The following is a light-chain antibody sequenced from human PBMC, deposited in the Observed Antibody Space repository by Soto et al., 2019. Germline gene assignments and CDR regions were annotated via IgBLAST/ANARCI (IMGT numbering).Light chain of an antibody. V-gene: IGKV3-20*01. J-gene: IGKJ1*01. CDR1: QSVDSSF. CDR3: QQYVSSVT. Sequence: EIVLTQSPGSLSLSPGERATLSCRASQSVDSSFFAWYQQKPGQAPRLLIYGASNRATGIPDRFSGSGSGTDFTLTISRLEPEDFAVYYCQQYVSSVTFGQGXXX. CDR2: GAS.